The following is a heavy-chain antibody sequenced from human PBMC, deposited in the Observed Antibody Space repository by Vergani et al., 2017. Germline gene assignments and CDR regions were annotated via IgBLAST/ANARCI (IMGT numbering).Heavy chain of an antibody. D-gene: IGHD5-12*01. CDR2: IYSGGSST. CDR1: GFTFSSYA. CDR3: AKDFPESGPVAGY. Sequence: VQLLESGGGLVQPGGSLRLSCAASGFTFSSYAMSWVRQAPGKGLEWVSVIYSGGSSTYYADSVKGRFTISRDNSKNTLYLQMNSLRAEDTAVYYCAKDFPESGPVAGYWGQGTLVTVSS. V-gene: IGHV3-23*03. J-gene: IGHJ4*02.